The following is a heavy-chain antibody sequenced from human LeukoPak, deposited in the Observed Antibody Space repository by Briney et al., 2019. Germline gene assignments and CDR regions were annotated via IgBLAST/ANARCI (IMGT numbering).Heavy chain of an antibody. J-gene: IGHJ4*02. CDR2: IYYSGST. CDR3: ATTSGAVAGSTYYFDY. Sequence: SETLSLTCTVSGGSVISPVYYWGWIRQAPGKGLEWIGTIYYSGSTYYNPSLKSRVTISVDTSKNQFSLKLSSVTAADTAVYYCATTSGAVAGSTYYFDYWGQGTLVTVSS. D-gene: IGHD6-19*01. V-gene: IGHV4-39*07. CDR1: GGSVISPVYY.